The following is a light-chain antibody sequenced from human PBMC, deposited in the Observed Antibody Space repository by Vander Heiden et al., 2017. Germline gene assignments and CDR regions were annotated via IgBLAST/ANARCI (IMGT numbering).Light chain of an antibody. J-gene: IGKJ1*01. CDR1: QGISNF. V-gene: IGKV1-27*01. Sequence: IQMTQSPSSPSASVGDRVTITCRATQGISNFLAWYQQKPGKVPKLLIADASTLQSGVPSRFSGSGSGTDFTLTISSLQPEDVATYYCQKYDTAPRTFGPGTKVEIK. CDR2: DAS. CDR3: QKYDTAPRT.